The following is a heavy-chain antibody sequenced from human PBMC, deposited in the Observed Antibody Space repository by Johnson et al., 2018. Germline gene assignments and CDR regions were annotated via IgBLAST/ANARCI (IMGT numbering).Heavy chain of an antibody. CDR1: GFTFINAW. CDR3: ARDRAITDLPDAFDV. D-gene: IGHD1-14*01. Sequence: VQLVESGGGLVKXGGSXRLXCAASGFTFINAWMSWVRQAPGGGLEGVGRIKSKTDGGTTDYAGSVKGRFTISRDDSKNTLYFQMNSLRAEDTAVYYCARDRAITDLPDAFDVWGRGTMVAVSS. J-gene: IGHJ3*01. CDR2: IKSKTDGGTT. V-gene: IGHV3-15*05.